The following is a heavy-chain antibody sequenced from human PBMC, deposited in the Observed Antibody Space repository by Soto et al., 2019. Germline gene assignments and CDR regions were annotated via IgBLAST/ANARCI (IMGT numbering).Heavy chain of an antibody. J-gene: IGHJ4*02. Sequence: GGSLRLSCAASGFTFSSYWMSWVRQAPGKGLEWVANIKQDGSEKYYVDSVKGRFTISRDNSKNTLYLQMNSLRAEDTAVYYCAREALLYYYDSSGYLDYWGQGTLVTVSS. CDR1: GFTFSSYW. CDR3: AREALLYYYDSSGYLDY. CDR2: IKQDGSEK. V-gene: IGHV3-7*01. D-gene: IGHD3-22*01.